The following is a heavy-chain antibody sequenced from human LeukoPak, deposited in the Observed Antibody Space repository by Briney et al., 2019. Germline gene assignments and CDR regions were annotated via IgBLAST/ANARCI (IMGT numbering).Heavy chain of an antibody. V-gene: IGHV4-30-4*07. Sequence: PSETLSLTCAVSGGSISSGGYSWSWIRQPPGKGLELIGYIYDNESTHYNPSLKSRVTISLDTSKNQFSLKLSSVTAADTAVYYCARVAQLQSPPRGSYPAIPDIWGQGTMVTVSS. CDR3: ARVAQLQSPPRGSYPAIPDI. CDR2: IYDNEST. J-gene: IGHJ3*02. CDR1: GGSISSGGYS. D-gene: IGHD1-26*01.